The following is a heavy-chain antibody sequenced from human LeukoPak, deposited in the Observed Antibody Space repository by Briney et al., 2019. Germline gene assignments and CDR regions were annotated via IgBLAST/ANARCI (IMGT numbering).Heavy chain of an antibody. Sequence: GGSMRLSCAVSGFTFSSYWMHGGRQAPGKGLVWVSRINCGWSRTSYADSVKGRFTISRNNAKNTLYLQMNSRRAEDTAVYYCASGGSYYGAFDIWGQGTMVTVSS. D-gene: IGHD1-26*01. CDR3: ASGGSYYGAFDI. CDR2: INCGWSRT. V-gene: IGHV3-74*01. CDR1: GFTFSSYW. J-gene: IGHJ3*02.